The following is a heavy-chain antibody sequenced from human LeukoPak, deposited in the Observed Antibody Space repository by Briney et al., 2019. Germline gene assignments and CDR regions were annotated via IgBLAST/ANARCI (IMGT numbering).Heavy chain of an antibody. CDR2: ISAGGGST. V-gene: IGHV3-23*01. Sequence: GGSLRLSCAASGFTFNSYAMTWVRQAPGKGLEWVSVISAGGGSTYYADSVKGRFTISRDNSKNTLYLQMNSLRAEDTAVYYCAKIWNSSPHDAFDIWGQGTMVTVSS. CDR3: AKIWNSSPHDAFDI. CDR1: GFTFNSYA. J-gene: IGHJ3*02. D-gene: IGHD1/OR15-1a*01.